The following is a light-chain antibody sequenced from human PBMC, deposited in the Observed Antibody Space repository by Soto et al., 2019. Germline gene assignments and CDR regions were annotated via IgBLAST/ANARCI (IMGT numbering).Light chain of an antibody. CDR1: QGVSSN. Sequence: EIVMTQSPATLSASPGERATLSCRASQGVSSNLAWYQQKPGQAPRLLIYGASTMATGIPARFSGSGSGTEFTLTISSLQSEDLAVYYCQQYNSWPPSTFGGGTKVEIK. CDR2: GAS. V-gene: IGKV3-15*01. CDR3: QQYNSWPPST. J-gene: IGKJ4*01.